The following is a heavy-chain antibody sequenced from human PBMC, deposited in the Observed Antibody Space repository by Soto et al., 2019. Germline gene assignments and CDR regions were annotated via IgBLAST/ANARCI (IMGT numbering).Heavy chain of an antibody. CDR2: IYSGGST. D-gene: IGHD6-13*01. V-gene: IGHV3-53*01. Sequence: PGGSLRLSWSSSGVTVSSNYIRWVHSAPGKGLGWFSVIYSGGSTYYADSVKRRFTVSRDNSKNTLYLQMNSLRAEDTAVYYCARRMGGIAAAGPYYYYYGMEVWGQGTTVTVSS. J-gene: IGHJ6*02. CDR3: ARRMGGIAAAGPYYYYYGMEV. CDR1: GVTVSSNY.